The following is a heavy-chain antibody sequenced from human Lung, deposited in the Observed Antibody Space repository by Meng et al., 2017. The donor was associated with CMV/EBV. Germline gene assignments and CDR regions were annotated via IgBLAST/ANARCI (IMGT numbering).Heavy chain of an antibody. D-gene: IGHD6-19*01. Sequence: PGLGHPLVALSRAGAVPGGPISSIDWWSWVRQPPGKGLEWIGEIYHSGSTNYNPSRKSRVTISVDKSKNQFSLKLSSVTAADTAVYYCASFPPPGKQWLVTDYWGQGTLVTVSS. CDR2: IYHSGST. CDR1: GGPISSIDW. CDR3: ASFPPPGKQWLVTDY. V-gene: IGHV4-4*02. J-gene: IGHJ4*02.